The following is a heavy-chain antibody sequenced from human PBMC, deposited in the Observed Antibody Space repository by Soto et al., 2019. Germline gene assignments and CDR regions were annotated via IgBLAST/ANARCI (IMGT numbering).Heavy chain of an antibody. CDR3: AREDSIIIPAVSDF. V-gene: IGHV3-21*01. J-gene: IGHJ4*02. CDR2: VSKSDYT. D-gene: IGHD2-2*01. Sequence: GGSLRLSCTVSGFPFNNYGINWVRQAPGKGLEWVSSVSKSDYTYYSDSVKGRFTISRDNAKNSVSLQMNTLRVEDTAVYYCAREDSIIIPAVSDFWGQGTLVAVSS. CDR1: GFPFNNYG.